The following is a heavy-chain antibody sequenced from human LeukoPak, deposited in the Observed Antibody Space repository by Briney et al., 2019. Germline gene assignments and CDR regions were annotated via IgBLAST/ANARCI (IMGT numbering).Heavy chain of an antibody. V-gene: IGHV4-4*07. CDR2: IYTSGST. D-gene: IGHD1-26*01. Sequence: SETLSLTCTVSGGSISSYYWSWIRQPAGRGLEWIGRIYTSGSTNYNPSLKSRVTMSVDTSKNQFSLKLSSVTAADTAVYYCASLIVGATNDAFDIWGQGTMVTVSS. CDR3: ASLIVGATNDAFDI. CDR1: GGSISSYY. J-gene: IGHJ3*02.